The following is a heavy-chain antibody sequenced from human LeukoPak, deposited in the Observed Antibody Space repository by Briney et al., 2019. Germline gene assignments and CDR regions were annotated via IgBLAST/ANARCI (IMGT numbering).Heavy chain of an antibody. D-gene: IGHD3-16*01. CDR3: AKFEFGF. V-gene: IGHV3-23*01. CDR2: ISGSGGST. Sequence: SLRLSCAVSGVTFSSYFMSWVRRAPGNGLEWFSAISGSGGSTYYADSVKGRFTISRDNSKHTRYLQMNRLRDEDTAVYYCAKFEFGFWGQGTLVTVSS. J-gene: IGHJ4*02. CDR1: GVTFSSYF.